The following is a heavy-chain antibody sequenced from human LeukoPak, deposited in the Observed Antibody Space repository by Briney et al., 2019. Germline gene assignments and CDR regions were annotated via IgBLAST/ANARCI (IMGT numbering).Heavy chain of an antibody. J-gene: IGHJ4*02. Sequence: PSETLSLTCTVSGYSISSGYYWGWIRQPPGKGLEWIGSIYHSGSTYYNPSLKSRVTISVDTSKNQFSLKLSSVTAADTAVYYCARVGYHYYYDSSGYPIDYWGQGTLVTVSS. D-gene: IGHD3-22*01. CDR2: IYHSGST. CDR1: GYSISSGYY. CDR3: ARVGYHYYYDSSGYPIDY. V-gene: IGHV4-38-2*02.